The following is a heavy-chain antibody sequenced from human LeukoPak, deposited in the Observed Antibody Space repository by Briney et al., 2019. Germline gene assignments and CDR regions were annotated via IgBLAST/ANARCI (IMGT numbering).Heavy chain of an antibody. V-gene: IGHV3-23*01. D-gene: IGHD5-18*01. CDR2: ISGSGGST. Sequence: GGSLRLSCAASGFTFSSYATSWVRQAPGKGLEWVSAISGSGGSTYYADSVKGRFTISRDNSKNTLYLQMNSLRAEDTAVYYCAKMMGYSYGPYDYWGQGTLVTVSS. CDR3: AKMMGYSYGPYDY. CDR1: GFTFSSYA. J-gene: IGHJ4*02.